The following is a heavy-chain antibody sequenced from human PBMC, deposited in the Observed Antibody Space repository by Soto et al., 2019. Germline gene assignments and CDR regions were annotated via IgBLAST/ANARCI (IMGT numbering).Heavy chain of an antibody. Sequence: QVRLQESGPGLVKPSETLSLTCVVSGGSISGHYWSWIRQPPGKGLEWIGYVYYSGSTNYNPSLKSRVTMSVDTPKNQFSLKGSSVTAADTAVYYCARTGVDFDFDFWGQGTLVTVSS. D-gene: IGHD3-10*01. CDR1: GGSISGHY. CDR3: ARTGVDFDFDF. CDR2: VYYSGST. J-gene: IGHJ4*02. V-gene: IGHV4-59*11.